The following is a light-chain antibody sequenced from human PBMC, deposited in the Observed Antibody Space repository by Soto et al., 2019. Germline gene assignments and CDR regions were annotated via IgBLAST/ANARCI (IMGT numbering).Light chain of an antibody. V-gene: IGKV3-20*01. J-gene: IGKJ1*01. CDR1: QSVSGTS. CDR2: GAS. CDR3: QQYGGSPRT. Sequence: EIVLTQSPGTLSLSPGERATLSCRASQSVSGTSLAWYQHKRGQAPRLLIHGASNRATGIPDRFSGSGSGTDFTLTISRLEPEDVAVYDGQQYGGSPRTFGQGTKVEVK.